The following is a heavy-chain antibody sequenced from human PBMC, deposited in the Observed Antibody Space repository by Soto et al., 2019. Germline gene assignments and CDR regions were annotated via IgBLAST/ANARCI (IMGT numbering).Heavy chain of an antibody. CDR3: VKDQGGYSGYVFDY. J-gene: IGHJ4*02. CDR1: GFTFSSYA. V-gene: IGHV3-64D*06. CDR2: ISSNGGST. D-gene: IGHD5-12*01. Sequence: GGALRLFCSASGFTFSSYAMHWVRQAPGKGLEYVSAISSNGGSTYYADSVKGRFTISRDNSKNTLYLQMSSLRAEDTAVYYCVKDQGGYSGYVFDYWGQGTLVTSPQ.